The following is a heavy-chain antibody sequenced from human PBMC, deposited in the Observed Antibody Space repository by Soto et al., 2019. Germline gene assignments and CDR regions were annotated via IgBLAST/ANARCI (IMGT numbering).Heavy chain of an antibody. V-gene: IGHV3-23*01. Sequence: GGSLRLSCAASGFTFSSYAMSWVRQAPWKGLEWVSAISGSGGSTYYADSVKGRFTISRDNSKNTLYLQMNSLRAEDTAVYYCAKDIFGVGDSGWSYYFDYWGQGTLVTVSS. CDR1: GFTFSSYA. CDR2: ISGSGGST. CDR3: AKDIFGVGDSGWSYYFDY. D-gene: IGHD6-19*01. J-gene: IGHJ4*02.